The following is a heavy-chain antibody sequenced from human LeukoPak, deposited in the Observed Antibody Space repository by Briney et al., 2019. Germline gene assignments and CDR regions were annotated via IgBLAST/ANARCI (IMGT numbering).Heavy chain of an antibody. CDR3: AREQRRITMIVVAFGAFDI. D-gene: IGHD3-22*01. CDR1: GFTFSSYG. J-gene: IGHJ3*02. V-gene: IGHV3-30*02. Sequence: GGSLRPSCAASGFTFSSYGMHWVRQAPGKGLEWVAFIRYDGSNKYYADSVKGRFTISRDNSKNTLYLQMNSLRAEDTAVYYCAREQRRITMIVVAFGAFDIWGQGTMVTVSS. CDR2: IRYDGSNK.